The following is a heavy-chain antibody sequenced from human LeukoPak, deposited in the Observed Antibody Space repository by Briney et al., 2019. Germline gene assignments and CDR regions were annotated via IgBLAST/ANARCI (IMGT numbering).Heavy chain of an antibody. CDR3: ARALPHVRSGYYYYYMDV. CDR1: GYIFTIYY. J-gene: IGHJ6*03. D-gene: IGHD6-25*01. Sequence: AASLNVSSKPSGYIFTIYYIHWVRQAPGQGLGWMVIINPSGGSTGYAKKFQGRVTMTRDTSTSTVYMELTSLRSDDTAVYHCARALPHVRSGYYYYYMDVWGKGTTVTISS. V-gene: IGHV1-46*01. CDR2: INPSGGST.